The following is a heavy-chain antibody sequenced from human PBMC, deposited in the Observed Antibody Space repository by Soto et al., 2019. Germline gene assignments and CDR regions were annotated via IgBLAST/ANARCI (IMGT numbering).Heavy chain of an antibody. CDR3: ARGGLSNSESLDPLELDY. CDR2: IYYSGST. D-gene: IGHD4-4*01. J-gene: IGHJ4*02. CDR1: GGSLSSFY. V-gene: IGHV4-59*01. Sequence: PSETLSLTCTVSGGSLSSFYWSWVRQPPGKRLEWIGYIYYSGSTTYNPSLKSRVTISVDTSKNQFSLKLSSVTAADTAVYYCARGGLSNSESLDPLELDYWGQGTLVTVSS.